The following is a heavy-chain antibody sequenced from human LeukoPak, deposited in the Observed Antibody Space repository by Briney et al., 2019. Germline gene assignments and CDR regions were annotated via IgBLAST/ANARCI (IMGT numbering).Heavy chain of an antibody. D-gene: IGHD3-16*02. CDR1: GYSFTSYW. Sequence: GESLRISCEGSGYSFTSYWIAWVRPMPGKGLEWMGIIYPGDSDTRYSPSFQGQVTISADKSISTAYLQWSSLKASDTAMCYCARLLRTSQIIVYDYFDYWGQGTLVTVSA. J-gene: IGHJ4*02. CDR2: IYPGDSDT. CDR3: ARLLRTSQIIVYDYFDY. V-gene: IGHV5-51*01.